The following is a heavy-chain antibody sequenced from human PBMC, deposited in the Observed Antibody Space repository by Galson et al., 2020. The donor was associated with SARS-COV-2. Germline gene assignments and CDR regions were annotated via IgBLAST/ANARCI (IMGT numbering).Heavy chain of an antibody. Sequence: AGSLRLSCAASGFTFSNYAMSWVRQAPGKGLEWVSAIGGSGGSTYYADSVKGRFTISRDKSKNTLYLQMNSLRAEDTAVYYCAKRDDSSGYPYYFDYWGQGTLVTVSS. D-gene: IGHD3-22*01. CDR1: GFTFSNYA. V-gene: IGHV3-23*01. CDR3: AKRDDSSGYPYYFDY. CDR2: IGGSGGST. J-gene: IGHJ4*02.